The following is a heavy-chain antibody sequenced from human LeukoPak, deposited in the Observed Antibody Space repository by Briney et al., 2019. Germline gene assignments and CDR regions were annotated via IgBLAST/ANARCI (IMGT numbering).Heavy chain of an antibody. D-gene: IGHD5-12*01. CDR1: GGSLSRGGYY. Sequence: SQTLSLICTVSGGSLSRGGYYWSWIRQHPGKGPQWIGNIHYSGGTYGNPSLKSRATMPVYTSKNQFSLRLTSVTAADTAVYYCARDQGGYGSFDNWGQGTLVTVSS. CDR3: ARDQGGYGSFDN. CDR2: IHYSGGT. V-gene: IGHV4-31*03. J-gene: IGHJ4*02.